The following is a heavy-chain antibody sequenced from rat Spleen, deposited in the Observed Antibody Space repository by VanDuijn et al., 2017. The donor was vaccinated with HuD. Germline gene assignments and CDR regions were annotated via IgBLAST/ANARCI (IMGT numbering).Heavy chain of an antibody. CDR2: ISTGGGNT. J-gene: IGHJ3*01. CDR3: TRDDRDYYSSSNWFAY. Sequence: EVQLVVSGGGLVQPGRSLKLSCAASGFTFSNYDMAWVRQAPTKGLVWVASISTGGGNTYYRDSMKGRFTISRDNEKSTLYLQMDSLRSEDTATYYCTRDDRDYYSSSNWFAYWGQGTLVTVSS. D-gene: IGHD1-2*01. V-gene: IGHV5S23*01. CDR1: GFTFSNYD.